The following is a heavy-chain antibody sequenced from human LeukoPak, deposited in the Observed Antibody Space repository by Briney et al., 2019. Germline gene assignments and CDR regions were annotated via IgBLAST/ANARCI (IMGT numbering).Heavy chain of an antibody. CDR3: ARDKSRWAYSGYDEDGMDV. CDR1: GFTFSSYG. J-gene: IGHJ6*02. D-gene: IGHD5-12*01. Sequence: GRSPRLSCAASGFTFSSYGMHWVRQAPGKGLEWVAVIWYDGSNKYYADSVKGRFTISRDNSKNTLYLQMNSLRAEDTAVYYCARDKSRWAYSGYDEDGMDVWGQGTTVTVSS. CDR2: IWYDGSNK. V-gene: IGHV3-33*01.